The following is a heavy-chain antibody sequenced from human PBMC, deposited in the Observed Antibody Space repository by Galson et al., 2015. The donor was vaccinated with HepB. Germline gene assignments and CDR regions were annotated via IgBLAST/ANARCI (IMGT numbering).Heavy chain of an antibody. CDR2: ISSSSSTI. J-gene: IGHJ3*02. CDR1: GFTFRSFS. D-gene: IGHD3-9*01. V-gene: IGHV3-48*02. CDR3: ARPLEGLFDTFDM. Sequence: SLRLSCAASGFTFRSFSMNWVRQAPGKGLEWISYISSSSSTIYYADSVKGRISISRDNAKNSLYLQMNNLRDEDTAVYYCARPLEGLFDTFDMWGQGTMVTVSS.